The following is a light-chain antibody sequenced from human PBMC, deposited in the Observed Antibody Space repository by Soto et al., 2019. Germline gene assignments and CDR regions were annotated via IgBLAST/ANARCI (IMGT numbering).Light chain of an antibody. CDR2: GAX. J-gene: IGKJ1*01. CDR1: QSVKRNF. Sequence: ASQSVKRNFLALYQQXPGQAPRLLIHGAXNRDTAIPDRFRGRGSGTDLNLNITRLEPEDFAMYYCLRYDSWRTFWQLINMDIK. V-gene: IGKV3-20*01. CDR3: LRYDSWRT.